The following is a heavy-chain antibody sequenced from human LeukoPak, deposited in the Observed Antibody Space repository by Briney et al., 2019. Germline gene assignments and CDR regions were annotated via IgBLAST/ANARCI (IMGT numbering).Heavy chain of an antibody. CDR1: GFIFADYS. Sequence: GGSLRLSCAASGFIFADYSMHWVRQAPGKGLEWVAVIWYDGNNKFYADSVKGRFTISRDNSKNTLYLQMNSLRAEDTAVYYCMRDPYSSGNYFDYWGQGTLVTVSS. CDR3: MRDPYSSGNYFDY. CDR2: IWYDGNNK. V-gene: IGHV3-33*08. J-gene: IGHJ4*02. D-gene: IGHD3-22*01.